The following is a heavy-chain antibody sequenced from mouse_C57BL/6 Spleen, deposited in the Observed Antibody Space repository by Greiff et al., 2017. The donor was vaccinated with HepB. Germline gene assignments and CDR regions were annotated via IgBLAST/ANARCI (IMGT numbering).Heavy chain of an antibody. V-gene: IGHV1-64*01. J-gene: IGHJ2*01. CDR3: ARAGIYYYGSSYDY. CDR1: GYTFTSYW. CDR2: NHPNSGST. Sequence: QVQLQQPGAELVKPGASVKLSCKASGYTFTSYWMHWVKQRPGQGLEWIGMNHPNSGSTNYNEKFKSKATLTVDKSSSTAYMQLSSLTSEDSAVYYCARAGIYYYGSSYDYWGQGTTLTVSS. D-gene: IGHD1-1*01.